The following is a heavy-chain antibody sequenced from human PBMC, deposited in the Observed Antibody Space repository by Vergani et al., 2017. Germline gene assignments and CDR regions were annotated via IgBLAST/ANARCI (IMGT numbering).Heavy chain of an antibody. Sequence: VQLVESGGGLVQPGGSLRLSRAASGFTFSSYSMNRVRPAPGKGLEWVSYISSSSSTIYYADSVKGRFTISSDNAKNSLYLQMNSLRDEDTAVYYCARDSDSSGLFGYWGQGTLVTVSS. J-gene: IGHJ4*02. CDR2: ISSSSSTI. V-gene: IGHV3-48*02. D-gene: IGHD3-10*01. CDR3: ARDSDSSGLFGY. CDR1: GFTFSSYS.